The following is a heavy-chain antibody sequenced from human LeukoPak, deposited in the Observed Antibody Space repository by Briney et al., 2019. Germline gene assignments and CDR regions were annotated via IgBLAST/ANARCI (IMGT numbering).Heavy chain of an antibody. CDR1: GGSISSYY. Sequence: PSETLSLTCTVSGGSISSYYWSWIRQPAGKGLEWIGRIYTSGSTNYNPSLKSRVTMSVDTSKNQFSLKLSSVTAADTAVYYCARHTGYSSGWYEGTHAFDIWGQGTMVTVSS. J-gene: IGHJ3*02. CDR2: IYTSGST. CDR3: ARHTGYSSGWYEGTHAFDI. D-gene: IGHD6-19*01. V-gene: IGHV4-4*07.